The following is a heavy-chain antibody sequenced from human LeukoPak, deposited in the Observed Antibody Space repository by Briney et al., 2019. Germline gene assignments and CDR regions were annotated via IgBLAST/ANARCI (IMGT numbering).Heavy chain of an antibody. CDR3: ARDLTIVVVPAAPGFDP. D-gene: IGHD2-2*01. V-gene: IGHV1-69*13. J-gene: IGHJ5*02. CDR1: GYTFTNYG. CDR2: IIPIFGTA. Sequence: GASVKVSCKASGYTFTNYGITWVRQAPGQGLEWMGGIIPIFGTANYAQKFQGRVTITADESTSTACMELSSLRSEDTAVYYCARDLTIVVVPAAPGFDPWGQGTLVTVSS.